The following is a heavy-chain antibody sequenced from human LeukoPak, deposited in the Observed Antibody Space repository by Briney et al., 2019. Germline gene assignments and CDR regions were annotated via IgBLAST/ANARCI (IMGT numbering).Heavy chain of an antibody. J-gene: IGHJ4*02. CDR1: GFTFSNYG. V-gene: IGHV3-23*01. CDR2: TSASGSSP. Sequence: GGSLRPSCAASGFTFSNYGMNWVRQAPGKGLEWVSATSASGSSPNYSDSVKGRFTISRDNSKNTLYLQMNSLRAEDTAVYYCAKTTGGNAYDYIHYWGQGTLVTVSS. CDR3: AKTTGGNAYDYIHY. D-gene: IGHD5-12*01.